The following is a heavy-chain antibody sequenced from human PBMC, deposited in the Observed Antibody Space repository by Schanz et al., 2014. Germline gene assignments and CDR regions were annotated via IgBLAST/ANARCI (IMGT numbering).Heavy chain of an antibody. D-gene: IGHD5-18*01. CDR3: ARGPSQGYSYGHNIGAYYSGMDV. V-gene: IGHV1-69*04. CDR2: IIPSLGLA. Sequence: VQLEQSGAEVKKPGSSVKVSCKASGGTFSSFGINWVRQAPGQGLEWMGRIIPSLGLAKYEQKLQGRITITADKSTSTASMELSSLRSEDTAVYYCARGPSQGYSYGHNIGAYYSGMDVWGQGTTVTVSS. J-gene: IGHJ6*02. CDR1: GGTFSSFG.